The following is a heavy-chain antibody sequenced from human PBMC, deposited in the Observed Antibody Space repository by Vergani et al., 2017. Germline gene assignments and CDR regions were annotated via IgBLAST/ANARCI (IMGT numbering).Heavy chain of an antibody. V-gene: IGHV4-38-2*01. CDR2: IHHSGDT. CDR3: ARHRGSGGFFPSSYFYGMDV. D-gene: IGHD3-10*01. Sequence: QVQLQESGPGLVKPSETLTLTCDVSDSSIMTNPYWGWFRQSPGKGLAWIGCIHHSGDTLYNSSLKSRVSISIVSRSKFSLSLTSVTAADTAIYYCARHRGSGGFFPSSYFYGMDVWGQGTTVTVSS. CDR1: DSSIMTNPY. J-gene: IGHJ6*02.